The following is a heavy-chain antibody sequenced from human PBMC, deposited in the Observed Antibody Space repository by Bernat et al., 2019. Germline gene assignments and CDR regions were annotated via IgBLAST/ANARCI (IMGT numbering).Heavy chain of an antibody. J-gene: IGHJ4*02. V-gene: IGHV4-38-2*01. CDR1: GFSITSGYS. CDR2: FYLSGST. CDR3: ARHRAGVRYYFDY. Sequence: QVQLQESGPGLVKPSETLSLSCVVSGFSITSGYSWGWVRQPPGKGLEWIASFYLSGSTYYNPSLKSRVTISVDTSKNQFSLKLSSVTAADTAVYYCARHRAGVRYYFDYWGQGTLVTVSS. D-gene: IGHD2-21*01.